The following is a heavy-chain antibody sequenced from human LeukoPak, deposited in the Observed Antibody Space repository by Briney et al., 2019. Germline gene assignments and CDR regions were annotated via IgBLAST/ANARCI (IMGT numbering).Heavy chain of an antibody. Sequence: SETLSLTCTVSGGSMTTHHWNWIRQTPGKGLEWIGYVFDRGRTKENPSLKSRVTLSADTSKNQLSLRLSSVTAADTAVYYCTTIKRGNIFGYFDFWGQGILVTVSS. CDR3: TTIKRGNIFGYFDF. J-gene: IGHJ4*02. D-gene: IGHD5-18*01. CDR1: GGSMTTHH. V-gene: IGHV4-59*11. CDR2: VFDRGRT.